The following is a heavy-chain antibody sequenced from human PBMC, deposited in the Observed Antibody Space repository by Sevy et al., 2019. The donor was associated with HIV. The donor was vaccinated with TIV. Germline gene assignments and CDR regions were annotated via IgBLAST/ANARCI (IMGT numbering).Heavy chain of an antibody. D-gene: IGHD2-8*01. CDR3: AKARMAARSLNPRLLNFDS. V-gene: IGHV3-23*01. CDR2: IGGSGGST. CDR1: QFAFSDYA. Sequence: GGSLRLSCAASQFAFSDYAMTWVRQAPGMGLEWVASIGGSGGSTYYAESVRGRFTISRDNDKHVVYLQMDTLRVADTALYFCAKARMAARSLNPRLLNFDSWGQGTLVTVSS. J-gene: IGHJ5*01.